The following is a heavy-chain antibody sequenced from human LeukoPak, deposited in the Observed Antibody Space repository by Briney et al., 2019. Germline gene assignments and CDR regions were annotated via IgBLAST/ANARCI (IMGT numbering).Heavy chain of an antibody. V-gene: IGHV3-7*01. Sequence: SGGSLRLSCAASGFTFSNYCMSWVRQAPGKGLEWVANIKQDGSEKYYVDSVKGRFTISRDNAKNSLYLQMNSLRAEDTAVYYCARVSFQRIPIFGELPYYYYYMDVWGKGTTVTVSS. CDR2: IKQDGSEK. CDR3: ARVSFQRIPIFGELPYYYYYMDV. J-gene: IGHJ6*03. D-gene: IGHD3-3*01. CDR1: GFTFSNYC.